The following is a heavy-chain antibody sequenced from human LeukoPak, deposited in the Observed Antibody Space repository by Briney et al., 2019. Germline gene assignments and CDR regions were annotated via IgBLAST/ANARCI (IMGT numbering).Heavy chain of an antibody. D-gene: IGHD3-22*01. Sequence: PGGSLRLSCAASGFTVSNNYMSWVRQAPGKGLEWVSVIYSGGSTYYADSVKGRFTISRDNSKNTLYLQMNSLRAEDTAVYYCARESSSEVDYYYYMDVWGKGTTVTISS. CDR2: IYSGGST. CDR1: GFTVSNNY. V-gene: IGHV3-53*01. J-gene: IGHJ6*03. CDR3: ARESSSEVDYYYYMDV.